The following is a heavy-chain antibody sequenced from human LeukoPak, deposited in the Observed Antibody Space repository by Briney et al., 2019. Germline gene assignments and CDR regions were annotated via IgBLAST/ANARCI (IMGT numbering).Heavy chain of an antibody. V-gene: IGHV4-61*02. CDR2: IYTSGST. CDR3: ASHPKYYYDSSGYGDY. D-gene: IGHD3-22*01. CDR1: GGSISSGSYY. J-gene: IGHJ4*02. Sequence: SQTLSLTCTVSGGSISSGSYYWSWIRQPAGKGLEWIGRIYTSGSTNYNPSLKSRVTISVDTSKNQFSLKLSSVTAADTAAYYCASHPKYYYDSSGYGDYWGQGTLVTVSS.